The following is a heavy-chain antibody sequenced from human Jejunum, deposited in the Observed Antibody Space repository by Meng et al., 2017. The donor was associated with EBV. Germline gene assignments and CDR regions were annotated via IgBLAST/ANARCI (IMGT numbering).Heavy chain of an antibody. J-gene: IGHJ4*02. Sequence: LQLQESGPGLVKPSWTLSLTCTVSGGSVCSSSYYWCWISQPPEKGLEWIGTYYNSGSTYYNPSLKSRVTISVDTSKNQFSLKLISVTAADTAAYYCARQGPSGRTFDYWGQGTLVTVSS. CDR1: GGSVCSSSYY. CDR2: YYNSGST. CDR3: ARQGPSGRTFDY. D-gene: IGHD1-26*01. V-gene: IGHV4-39*01.